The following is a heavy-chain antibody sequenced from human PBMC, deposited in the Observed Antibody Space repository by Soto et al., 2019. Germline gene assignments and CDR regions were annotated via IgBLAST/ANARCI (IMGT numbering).Heavy chain of an antibody. CDR3: ARLLYGDGYPDSVLDY. CDR2: MYPGYADT. D-gene: IGHD5-12*01. Sequence: PGASLKISCKGSGYRFTSYWIGWVRQMPGKGMEWMGIMYPGYADTRYNPSFQGQVTISADKSISTAYLQWSSLKASDTAMYYCARLLYGDGYPDSVLDYWGQGTLVTVSS. V-gene: IGHV5-51*01. CDR1: GYRFTSYW. J-gene: IGHJ4*02.